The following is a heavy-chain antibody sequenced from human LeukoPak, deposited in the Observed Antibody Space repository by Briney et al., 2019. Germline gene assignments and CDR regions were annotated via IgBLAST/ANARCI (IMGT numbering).Heavy chain of an antibody. D-gene: IGHD4-17*01. J-gene: IGHJ4*02. CDR1: GYTFTAYY. CDR3: ARGGIDYGIDY. Sequence: ASVKVSCKASGYTFTAYYMHWVRQAPGQGLEWMGWINPNSGGTIYAQKFQGRLTTTRDTSISTAYMELSSLKSDDTAVYYCARGGIDYGIDYWGQGTLVTVSS. V-gene: IGHV1-2*02. CDR2: INPNSGGT.